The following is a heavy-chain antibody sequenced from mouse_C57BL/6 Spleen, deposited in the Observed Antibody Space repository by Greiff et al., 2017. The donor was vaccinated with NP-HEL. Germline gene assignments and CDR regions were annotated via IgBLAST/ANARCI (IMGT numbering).Heavy chain of an antibody. CDR3: AREGAWGNSFAY. Sequence: EVQLQESGPGMVKPSQSLSLTCTVTGYSVTSGYDWHWIRHFPGNKLEWMGYISYSGSTNYNPSLKSRISITHDTSKNHFFLKLNSVTTEDTATYYCAREGAWGNSFAYWGQGTLVTVSA. J-gene: IGHJ3*01. D-gene: IGHD2-1*01. V-gene: IGHV3-1*01. CDR2: ISYSGST. CDR1: GYSVTSGYD.